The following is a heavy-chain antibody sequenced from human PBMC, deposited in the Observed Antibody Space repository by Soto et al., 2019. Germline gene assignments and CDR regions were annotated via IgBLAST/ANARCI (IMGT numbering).Heavy chain of an antibody. D-gene: IGHD1-7*01. CDR1: GGSISSYY. CDR2: IYYSGST. J-gene: IGHJ5*02. V-gene: IGHV4-59*01. CDR3: ARAVTRELVNWFDP. Sequence: PSETLSLTCTVSGGSISSYYWSWIRQPPGKGLEWIGYIYYSGSTNYNPSLKSRVTISVDTSKNQFSLKLSSVTAADTAVYYCARAVTRELVNWFDPWGQGTLVTVSS.